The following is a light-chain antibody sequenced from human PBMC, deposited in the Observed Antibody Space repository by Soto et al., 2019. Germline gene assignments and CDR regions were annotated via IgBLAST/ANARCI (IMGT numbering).Light chain of an antibody. J-gene: IGLJ1*01. CDR1: SSDVGNYKY. V-gene: IGLV2-14*01. CDR3: FSYTSSGTYV. CDR2: EVS. Sequence: QSALTQHASVSGSPGQSITISCTGTSSDVGNYKYVSWYQQHPGKAPKLMIYEVSNRPSGVSNRFSGSKSGNTASLTISGLQAEDETDYYCFSYTSSGTYVFGTGTKGTV.